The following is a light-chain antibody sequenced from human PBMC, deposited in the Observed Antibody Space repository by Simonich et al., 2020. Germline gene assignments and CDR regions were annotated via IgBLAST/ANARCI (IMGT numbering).Light chain of an antibody. CDR1: QSVLYISNNKNY. CDR3: QQYYSTPPIT. Sequence: DIVMTQSPDSLSVSLGERATINCKSSQSVLYISNNKNYLAWYQKKPGQPPKLLIYWASTRESGVPDRFSGSGSGTDFTLTISSLQAEDVAVYYCQQYYSTPPITFGPGTKVDIK. J-gene: IGKJ3*01. CDR2: WAS. V-gene: IGKV4-1*01.